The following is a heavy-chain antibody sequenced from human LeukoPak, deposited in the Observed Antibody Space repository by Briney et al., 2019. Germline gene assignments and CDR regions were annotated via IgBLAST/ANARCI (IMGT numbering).Heavy chain of an antibody. V-gene: IGHV1-2*02. Sequence: ASVKVSCKASGYTFTSYAMNWVRQAPGQGLEWMGWINPNSGGTNYAQKFQGRVTMTRDTSISTAYMELSRLRSDDTAVYYCARDPATIFGVVIPDYYFDYWGQGTLVTVSS. CDR2: INPNSGGT. CDR1: GYTFTSYA. D-gene: IGHD3-3*01. CDR3: ARDPATIFGVVIPDYYFDY. J-gene: IGHJ4*02.